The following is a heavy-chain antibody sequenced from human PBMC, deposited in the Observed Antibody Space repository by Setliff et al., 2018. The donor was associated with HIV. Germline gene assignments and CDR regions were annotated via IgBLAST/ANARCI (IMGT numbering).Heavy chain of an antibody. CDR1: GFTFSTYA. J-gene: IGHJ2*01. Sequence: PGGSLRLSCAASGFTFSTYAMSWVRQAPGKGLEWVSGIYSGGGSTFYADSVKGRFTISRDNSENTLYLQMDSLRADDTAVYYCAKAPETSYSSTWYFDHWGRGTLVTAPQ. CDR3: AKAPETSYSSTWYFDH. D-gene: IGHD6-13*01. V-gene: IGHV3-23*03. CDR2: IYSGGGST.